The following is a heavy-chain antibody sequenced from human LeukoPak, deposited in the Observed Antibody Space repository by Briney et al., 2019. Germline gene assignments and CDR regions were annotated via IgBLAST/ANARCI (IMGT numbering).Heavy chain of an antibody. Sequence: GGSLRLSCAASGFTFSSYAMSWVRQAPGKGLEWVSAIRGRGGSTYYADSVKGRFTISRDNSKNTLYLQMNSLRAEDTAVYYCAKGADPLTYDSSGYYLDYWGQGTLVTVSS. CDR3: AKGADPLTYDSSGYYLDY. D-gene: IGHD3-22*01. J-gene: IGHJ4*02. CDR1: GFTFSSYA. V-gene: IGHV3-23*01. CDR2: IRGRGGST.